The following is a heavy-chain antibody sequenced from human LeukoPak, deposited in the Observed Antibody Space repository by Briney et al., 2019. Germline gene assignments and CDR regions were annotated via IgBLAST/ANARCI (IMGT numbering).Heavy chain of an antibody. V-gene: IGHV3-30*18. CDR3: AKGLLRFYYYYGMDV. J-gene: IGHJ6*02. Sequence: GGSLRLSCAASGFTFSSYGMHWVRQAPGKGLEWVAVISYDGSSKYYADSVKGRFTISRDNSKNTLYLQMNSLRAEDTAVYYCAKGLLRFYYYYGMDVWGQGATVTVSS. D-gene: IGHD5-12*01. CDR1: GFTFSSYG. CDR2: ISYDGSSK.